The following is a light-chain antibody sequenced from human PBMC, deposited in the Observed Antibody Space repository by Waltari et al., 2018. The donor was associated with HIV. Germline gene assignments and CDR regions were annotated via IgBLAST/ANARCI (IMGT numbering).Light chain of an antibody. V-gene: IGKV1-9*01. CDR1: QNIYSY. Sequence: DIQLTQSPSFLSASVGDRVTSTCRASQNIYSYLAWYQQKPGRAPQVLIYATSTLQSGVPSRFSGSGSGTEFALTITNLQPDDFATYYCQQVNGYPLTFGGGTKVEIK. CDR3: QQVNGYPLT. CDR2: ATS. J-gene: IGKJ4*01.